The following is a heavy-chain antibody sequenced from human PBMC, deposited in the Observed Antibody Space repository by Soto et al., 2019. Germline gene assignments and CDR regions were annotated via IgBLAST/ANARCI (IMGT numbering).Heavy chain of an antibody. J-gene: IGHJ1*01. D-gene: IGHD6-13*01. V-gene: IGHV4-39*01. Sequence: SETLSLTCTVSGGSISSSSYYWGWIRQPPGKGLEWIGSIYYSGSTYYNPSLKSRVTISVDTSKNQFSLKLSSVTAADTAVYYCVSSSSDFQHWGQGTLVTVSS. CDR3: VSSSSDFQH. CDR2: IYYSGST. CDR1: GGSISSSSYY.